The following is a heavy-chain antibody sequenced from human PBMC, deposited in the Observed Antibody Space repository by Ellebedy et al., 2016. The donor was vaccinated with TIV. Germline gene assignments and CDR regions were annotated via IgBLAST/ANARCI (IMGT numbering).Heavy chain of an antibody. CDR1: GFPFSSFW. CDR3: GRDDRYGLDV. CDR2: TKEDGSEK. Sequence: GESLKISCAASGFPFSSFWMSWVRQAPGKGLEWVANTKEDGSEKYYVDFVRGRFAISRDNAKDTVYLQMNSLRAEDTAVYYCGRDDRYGLDVWGQGTTVIVSS. V-gene: IGHV3-7*01. J-gene: IGHJ6*02.